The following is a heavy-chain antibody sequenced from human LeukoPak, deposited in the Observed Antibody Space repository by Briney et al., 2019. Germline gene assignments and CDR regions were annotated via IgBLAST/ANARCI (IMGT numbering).Heavy chain of an antibody. Sequence: PGGSLRLSCAASGFTFSSYGMSWVRQAPGKGLEWVSGIISGGSTYYADSVKGRFTISRDNSKNTLHLQMNSLRAEDRAVYYCAKEYYSGLYDYWGQGTLVTVSS. CDR3: AKEYYSGLYDY. D-gene: IGHD5-12*01. J-gene: IGHJ4*02. CDR2: IISGGST. V-gene: IGHV3-23*01. CDR1: GFTFSSYG.